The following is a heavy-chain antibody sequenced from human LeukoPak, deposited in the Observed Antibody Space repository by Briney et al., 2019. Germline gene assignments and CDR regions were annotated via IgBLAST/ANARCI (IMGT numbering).Heavy chain of an antibody. CDR3: ARGQVESNWFDP. V-gene: IGHV4-30-4*01. Sequence: NASETLSLTCTVSGGSISSGDYYWSWLRQPPGKDLEWIGYIYYSGSTYYNPSLKSRVTISVDTSKNQFSLKLSSVTAADTAVYYCARGQVESNWFDPWGQGTLVTVSS. CDR1: GGSISSGDYY. D-gene: IGHD2-15*01. CDR2: IYYSGST. J-gene: IGHJ5*02.